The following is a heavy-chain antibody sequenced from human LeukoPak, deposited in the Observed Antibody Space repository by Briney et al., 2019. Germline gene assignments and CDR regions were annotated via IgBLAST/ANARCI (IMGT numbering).Heavy chain of an antibody. CDR3: ARVRASATPIWFDP. Sequence: SVKVSCKASGDNMNTYAMSWVRLAPGQGPEWMGVVIPIYGTANYATKFQGRLTITADESTSTAYMELRSPKVEDTAVYYCARVRASATPIWFDPWGQGTLVTVSS. D-gene: IGHD2-15*01. J-gene: IGHJ5*02. V-gene: IGHV1-69*13. CDR2: VIPIYGTA. CDR1: GDNMNTYA.